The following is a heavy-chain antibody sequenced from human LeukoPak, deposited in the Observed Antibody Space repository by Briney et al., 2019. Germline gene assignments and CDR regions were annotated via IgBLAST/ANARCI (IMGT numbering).Heavy chain of an antibody. CDR1: GFTLSSYE. CDR2: ISESGRTP. Sequence: GGSLTLSCPASGFTLSSYEMNWVRQPPAKGLEWIAYISESGRTPYYAASVKGRFSISIKKAKNPLYRQMNRLRHSGKAVFYCARIGYSNWGAAFDIWGQGTTVTASS. CDR3: ARIGYSNWGAAFDI. D-gene: IGHD6-13*01. V-gene: IGHV3-48*03. J-gene: IGHJ3*02.